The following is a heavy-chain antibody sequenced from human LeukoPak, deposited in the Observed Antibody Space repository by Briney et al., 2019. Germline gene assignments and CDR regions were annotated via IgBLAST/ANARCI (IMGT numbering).Heavy chain of an antibody. V-gene: IGHV3-74*01. Sequence: RGSPRLSRAASGFTLCSYWIRWGRQAPRKRLGWVLRINSAGSSTSYAPPVKGRFTLSRNNAKNTVYLQMNSLRAEDTAVYYCARAGELRSNGGKGTLVTVSS. J-gene: IGHJ4*02. D-gene: IGHD1-26*01. CDR3: ARAGELRSN. CDR2: INSAGSST. CDR1: GFTLCSYW.